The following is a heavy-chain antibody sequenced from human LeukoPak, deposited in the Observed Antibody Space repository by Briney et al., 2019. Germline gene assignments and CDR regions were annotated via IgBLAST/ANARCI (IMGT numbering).Heavy chain of an antibody. V-gene: IGHV3-20*04. CDR3: ARDGKADYYGSGNPPRYWYFDL. CDR1: GSTFDDYG. J-gene: IGHJ2*01. CDR2: INWNGGST. Sequence: GGSLRLSCAASGSTFDDYGMTWVRQAPGKGLEWVSGINWNGGSTGYADSVKGRFTISRDNAKNSLSLQMNSLRAEDTALYYCARDGKADYYGSGNPPRYWYFDLWGRGTLVTVSS. D-gene: IGHD3-10*01.